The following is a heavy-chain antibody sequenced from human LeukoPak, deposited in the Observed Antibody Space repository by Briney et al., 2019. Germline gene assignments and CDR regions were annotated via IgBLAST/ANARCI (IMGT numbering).Heavy chain of an antibody. CDR1: GYTFTSYY. V-gene: IGHV1-46*01. Sequence: GASVKVSCKASGYTFTSYYMHWVRQAPGQGLEWMGIINPSGGSTSYAQKFQGRVTMTRDMSTSTVYMELSSLRSDDTAVYYCARHTGVIVSPDYWGQGTLVTVSS. CDR2: INPSGGST. J-gene: IGHJ4*02. D-gene: IGHD3-16*02. CDR3: ARHTGVIVSPDY.